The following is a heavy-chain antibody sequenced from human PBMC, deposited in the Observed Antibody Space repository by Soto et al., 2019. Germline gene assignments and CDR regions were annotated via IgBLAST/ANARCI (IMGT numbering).Heavy chain of an antibody. Sequence: SQTLSLTCDISGDSVSSNTAAWGWVRLSPSRGLEWLGRTFYRSQWYNDYAESLKGRISVMVDTSKNQFSLQLSSVTPDDAAIHFCSREQFYTDRGGYHYDGYFDLWRQGPRVTVSS. CDR1: GDSVSSNTAA. CDR2: TFYRSQWYN. CDR3: SREQFYTDRGGYHYDGYFDL. D-gene: IGHD3-22*01. V-gene: IGHV6-1*01. J-gene: IGHJ4*02.